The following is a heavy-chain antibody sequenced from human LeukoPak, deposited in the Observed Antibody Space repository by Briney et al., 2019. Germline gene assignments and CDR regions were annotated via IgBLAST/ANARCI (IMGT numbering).Heavy chain of an antibody. CDR2: ISAYNGNT. CDR3: ARVEGYYYDITGVSDY. J-gene: IGHJ4*02. V-gene: IGHV1-18*01. CDR1: GYTFTSYG. D-gene: IGHD3-22*01. Sequence: ASVKVSCMASGYTFTSYGISWVRQAPGQGLEWMGWISAYNGNTNYAQKLQGRVTMTTDTSTSTAYMELRSLRSDDTAVYYCARVEGYYYDITGVSDYWGQGTLVTVSS.